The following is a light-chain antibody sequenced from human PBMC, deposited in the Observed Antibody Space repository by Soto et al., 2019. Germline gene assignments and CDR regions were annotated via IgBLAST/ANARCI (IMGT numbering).Light chain of an antibody. CDR2: DAS. Sequence: EIMLTQSPATLSLSPGERATLSCRPSQGVSRHFAYYQHKRGQAPRTLISDASNRATGIPARFSGTGSGTDFTLTINSLEAEDFAVYCGQQRSNWLTFGGRTMVEIK. CDR1: QGVSRH. CDR3: QQRSNWLT. J-gene: IGKJ4*01. V-gene: IGKV3-11*01.